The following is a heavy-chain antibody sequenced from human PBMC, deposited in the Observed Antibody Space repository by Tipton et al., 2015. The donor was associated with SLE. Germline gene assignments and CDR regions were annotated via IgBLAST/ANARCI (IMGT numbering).Heavy chain of an antibody. Sequence: TLSLTCAVSGESFNGYFWTWIRQPPGKGLEWIAEIIHSGVTNYNPSLRSRVTISVDMSKNQVSLKLSSVTAADTAVYYCARVAPTEVLDYWGQGTLVTVSS. CDR1: GESFNGYF. CDR2: IIHSGVT. CDR3: ARVAPTEVLDY. J-gene: IGHJ4*02. D-gene: IGHD1-1*01. V-gene: IGHV4-34*12.